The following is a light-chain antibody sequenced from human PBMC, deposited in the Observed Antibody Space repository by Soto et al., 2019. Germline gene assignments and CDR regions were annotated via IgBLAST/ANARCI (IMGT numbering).Light chain of an antibody. Sequence: DMHMTQSPSSLSSSVVDRVTITWQANQDISNYLNGYQQKKGQAPRLLIFDAFTLETGVPSRFSGSLYGTDFTSPISRLQTAAIATHYCQQYETLPITFGQGTRLEI. CDR1: QDISNY. V-gene: IGKV1-33*01. CDR3: QQYETLPIT. J-gene: IGKJ5*01. CDR2: DAF.